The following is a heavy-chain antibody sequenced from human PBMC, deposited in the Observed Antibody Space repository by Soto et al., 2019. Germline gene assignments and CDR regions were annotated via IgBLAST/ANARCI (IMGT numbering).Heavy chain of an antibody. CDR1: ADSFSKYY. CDR3: ASVTFGGVVLAH. V-gene: IGHV4-59*01. CDR2: IYFNGNT. Sequence: SETLSLTCSVSADSFSKYYWTWIRQPPGEGLERIGYIYFNGNTNYNPSPKGRVTISIDTSKKQFSLNLSSVTAADTAVYYCASVTFGGVVLAHWGQGTLVTVSS. J-gene: IGHJ4*02. D-gene: IGHD3-16*01.